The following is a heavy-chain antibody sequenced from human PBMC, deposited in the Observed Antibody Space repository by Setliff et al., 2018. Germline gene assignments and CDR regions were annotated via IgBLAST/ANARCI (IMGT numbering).Heavy chain of an antibody. V-gene: IGHV4-61*09. D-gene: IGHD2-21*02. J-gene: IGHJ5*02. CDR3: ARDRLRGWFDP. CDR1: GGSISSSTYY. Sequence: NPSETLSLTCTVSGGSISSSTYYWSYWTWIRQPAGKGLEWIGHIYTGGSTNYNPSLKSRVTMSVDTSKNQFSLRLSSVTAADTAIYYCARDRLRGWFDPWGQGTLVTVSS. CDR2: IYTGGST.